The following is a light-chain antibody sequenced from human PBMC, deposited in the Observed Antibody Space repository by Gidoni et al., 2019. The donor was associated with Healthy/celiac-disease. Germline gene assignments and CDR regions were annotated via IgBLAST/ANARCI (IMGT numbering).Light chain of an antibody. J-gene: IGKJ1*01. CDR1: QSISSY. CDR3: QQCYSTPPWT. CDR2: AAS. V-gene: IGKV1-39*01. Sequence: DIQMTQSPSSRSASVGDRVTIPCRASQSISSYLNWYQQKPGKSPKLLIYAASSLQSGVPSRFSGIGSVTDFTLTISSLQPEDFATYYCQQCYSTPPWTFXQXTKVEIK.